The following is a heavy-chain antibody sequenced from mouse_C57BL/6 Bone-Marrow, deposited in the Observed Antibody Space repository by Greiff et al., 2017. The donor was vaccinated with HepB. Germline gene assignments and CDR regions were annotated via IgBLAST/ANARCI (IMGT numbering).Heavy chain of an antibody. CDR1: GFSFNTYA. CDR2: IRSKSNNYAT. D-gene: IGHD3-2*02. J-gene: IGHJ3*01. V-gene: IGHV10-1*01. Sequence: DVHLVESGGGLVQPKGSLKLSCAASGFSFNTYAMNWVRQAPGKGLEWVARIRSKSNNYATYYADSVKDRFTISRDDSESMLYLQMNNLKTEDTAMYYCVRHEGQLRLREFAYWGQGTLVTVSA. CDR3: VRHEGQLRLREFAY.